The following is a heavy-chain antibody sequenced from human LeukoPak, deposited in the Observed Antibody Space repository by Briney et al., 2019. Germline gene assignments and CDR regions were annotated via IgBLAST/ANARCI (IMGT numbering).Heavy chain of an antibody. CDR1: GFTFSSYS. CDR3: ARGSTMIVVRGAFDI. V-gene: IGHV3-66*01. Sequence: PGGSLRLSCAASGFTFSSYSMSWVRQAPGKGLEWVSVIYSGGSTYYADSVKGRFTISRDNSKNTLYLQMNSLRAEDTAVYYCARGSTMIVVRGAFDIWGQGTMVTVSS. J-gene: IGHJ3*02. D-gene: IGHD3-22*01. CDR2: IYSGGST.